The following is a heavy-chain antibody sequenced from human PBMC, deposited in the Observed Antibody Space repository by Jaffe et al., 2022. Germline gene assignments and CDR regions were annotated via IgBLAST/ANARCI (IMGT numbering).Heavy chain of an antibody. Sequence: QVQLQQWGAGLLKPSETLSLTCAVYGGSFSGYYWSWIRQPPGKGLEWIGEINHSGSTNYNPSLKSRVTISVDTSKNQFSLKLSSVTAADTAVYYCARGYPQNIVVVVADGSLYYFDYWGQGTLVTVSS. CDR3: ARGYPQNIVVVVADGSLYYFDY. D-gene: IGHD2-15*01. J-gene: IGHJ4*02. CDR1: GGSFSGYY. V-gene: IGHV4-34*01. CDR2: INHSGST.